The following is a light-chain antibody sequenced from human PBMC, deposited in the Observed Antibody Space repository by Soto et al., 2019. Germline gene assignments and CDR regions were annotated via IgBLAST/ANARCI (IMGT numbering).Light chain of an antibody. CDR1: SSDVGSYYR. Sequence: SVLTQPPSVSGSRGEAVAISYTGTSSDVGSYYRVSCYQQPPGTAPKLMIYDVSNRPPGVPDRFSGSKSGNTASLTISGLQADDEADYYCSSYTSSSTYVFGPGTKVPVL. CDR2: DVS. J-gene: IGLJ1*01. V-gene: IGLV2-18*02. CDR3: SSYTSSSTYV.